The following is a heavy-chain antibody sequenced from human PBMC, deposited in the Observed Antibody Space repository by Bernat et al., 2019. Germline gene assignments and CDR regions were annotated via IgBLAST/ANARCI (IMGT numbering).Heavy chain of an antibody. CDR2: VYYSGST. D-gene: IGHD6-13*01. CDR1: GGSISPYY. V-gene: IGHV4-59*01. CDR3: ARVFGSSWYEGQAFDY. J-gene: IGHJ4*02. Sequence: QVQLQESGPGLVKPSETLSLTCTVSGGSISPYYWSWIRQPPGKGLEWIGYVYYSGSTNYNPSLESRVTVSIDTSKNQFSLKLSSVTAADTAVYYCARVFGSSWYEGQAFDYWGQGTLVTVSS.